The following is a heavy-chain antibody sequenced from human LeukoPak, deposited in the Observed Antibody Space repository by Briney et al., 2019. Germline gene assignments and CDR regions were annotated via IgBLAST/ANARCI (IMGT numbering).Heavy chain of an antibody. CDR3: ARTRRDGYNDYYYYMDV. CDR1: GGSISSYY. D-gene: IGHD5-24*01. Sequence: PSETLSLTCTVSGGSISSYYCSWIRQPARKGLEWLGRIYTSGSTNYNPSLQSRVTMSVDTSKNQFSLKLSSVTAADTAVYYCARTRRDGYNDYYYYMDVWGKGTTVTVSS. V-gene: IGHV4-4*07. CDR2: IYTSGST. J-gene: IGHJ6*03.